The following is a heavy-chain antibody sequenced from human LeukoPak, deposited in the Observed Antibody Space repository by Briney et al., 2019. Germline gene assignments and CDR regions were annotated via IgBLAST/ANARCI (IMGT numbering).Heavy chain of an antibody. CDR2: INQDGSEK. CDR3: ARGYCGYTSCSPPPDT. D-gene: IGHD2-21*01. Sequence: PGGSPRLSCAASGFTFSRYWMTWVRQAPGKGLEWVANINQDGSEKYYVDSVKGRFTISRDNAKNSLYLQMNSLRAEDTAVYYCARGYCGYTSCSPPPDTWGQGTLVTVSS. J-gene: IGHJ5*02. V-gene: IGHV3-7*01. CDR1: GFTFSRYW.